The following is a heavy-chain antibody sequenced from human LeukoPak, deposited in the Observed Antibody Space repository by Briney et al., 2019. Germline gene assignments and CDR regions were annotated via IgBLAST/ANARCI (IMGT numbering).Heavy chain of an antibody. CDR3: AKGTTFDAFDM. V-gene: IGHV3-9*01. CDR1: GFTFDNYA. D-gene: IGHD3-16*01. J-gene: IGHJ3*02. CDR2: ISWNTGNI. Sequence: GGSLRLSCAAAGFTFDNYAMHWVRQAPGRGLEWVSRISWNTGNIDYADSVKGRFTISRDNAKNSLYLQMNSLRAEDTALYYCAKGTTFDAFDMWGQGTMVTVSS.